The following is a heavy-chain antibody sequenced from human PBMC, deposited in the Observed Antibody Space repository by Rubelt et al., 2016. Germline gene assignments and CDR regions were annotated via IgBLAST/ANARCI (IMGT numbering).Heavy chain of an antibody. CDR3: ARDGYGLAS. CDR2: TSGSGAHI. V-gene: IGHV3-21*01. Sequence: VQLVESGGGVVQPGRSLRLSCAASGFTFSSYAMHWVRQAPGKGLEWVSTTSGSGAHIYYADPVKGRFTISRDNSNNFLYLQRNSLRAEDTAVYYCARDGYGLASWGQGTLVTVSS. D-gene: IGHD5-18*01. J-gene: IGHJ4*02. CDR1: GFTFSSYA.